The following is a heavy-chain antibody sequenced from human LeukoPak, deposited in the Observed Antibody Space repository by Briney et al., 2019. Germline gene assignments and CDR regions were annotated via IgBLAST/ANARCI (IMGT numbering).Heavy chain of an antibody. V-gene: IGHV1-46*01. Sequence: GASVKVSCKASGYTFTSYYMHWVRQAPGQGLEWMGIINPSGGSTSYAQKFQGRATMTRDTSTSTVYMELSSLRSEDTAVYYCARARGRFLEWLSRLDYWGQGTLVTVSS. CDR3: ARARGRFLEWLSRLDY. CDR1: GYTFTSYY. J-gene: IGHJ4*02. CDR2: INPSGGST. D-gene: IGHD3-3*01.